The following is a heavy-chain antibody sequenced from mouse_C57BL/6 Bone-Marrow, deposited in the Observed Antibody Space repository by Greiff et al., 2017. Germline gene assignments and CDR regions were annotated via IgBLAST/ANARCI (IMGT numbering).Heavy chain of an antibody. CDR2: IWWDDDK. J-gene: IGHJ1*03. CDR3: ARRGYYYGSSYWYFDV. Sequence: QVTLKVSGPGILQPSQTLSLTCSFSGFSLSTFGMGVGWLRQPSGKGLEWLAHIWWDDDKYYNPALKSRLTITKDTSKNQVFLKSANVDTADTATYYCARRGYYYGSSYWYFDVWGTGTTVTVSS. D-gene: IGHD1-1*01. V-gene: IGHV8-8*01. CDR1: GFSLSTFGMG.